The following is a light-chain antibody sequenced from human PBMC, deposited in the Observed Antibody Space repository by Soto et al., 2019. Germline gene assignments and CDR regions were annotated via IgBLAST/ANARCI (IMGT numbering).Light chain of an antibody. V-gene: IGLV2-8*01. CDR2: DVN. Sequence: QSALTQPPSASGSPGQSVAISCSGTSSDVGGYNYVSWYQQHPGKAPKLMIYDVNKRPSGVPDRFSGSKSGNTVSLTVSGLQAEDAADYYCISYAGSNKPAFGGGTNLTVL. CDR3: ISYAGSNKPA. J-gene: IGLJ2*01. CDR1: SSDVGGYNY.